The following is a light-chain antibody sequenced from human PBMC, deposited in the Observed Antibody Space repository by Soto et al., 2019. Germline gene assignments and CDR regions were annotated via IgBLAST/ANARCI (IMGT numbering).Light chain of an antibody. CDR1: QSVSSY. CDR3: QQRSNWIT. CDR2: DAS. V-gene: IGKV3-11*01. Sequence: EIVMTQSPATLSVSPGERATLSCRASQSVSSYLAWYQQKPGQAPRLLIYDASNRATGIPARFSGSGSGTEFTLTISSLDPEDFAVYHCQQRSNWITFGQGTRLEIK. J-gene: IGKJ5*01.